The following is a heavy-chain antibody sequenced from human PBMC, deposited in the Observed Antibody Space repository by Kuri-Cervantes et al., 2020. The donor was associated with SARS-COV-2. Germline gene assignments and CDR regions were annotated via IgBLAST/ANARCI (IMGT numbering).Heavy chain of an antibody. J-gene: IGHJ6*03. CDR2: IYTSGST. CDR1: GGSISSYY. Sequence: ESLKISCTVSGGSISSYYWSWIRQPAGKGLEWIGRIYTSGSTNYNPSLKSRVTMSVDTSKNQFSLKLSSVTAADTAVYFCARDWGASTQYYYYYMDVWGKGTTVTVSS. D-gene: IGHD3-16*01. CDR3: ARDWGASTQYYYYYMDV. V-gene: IGHV4-4*07.